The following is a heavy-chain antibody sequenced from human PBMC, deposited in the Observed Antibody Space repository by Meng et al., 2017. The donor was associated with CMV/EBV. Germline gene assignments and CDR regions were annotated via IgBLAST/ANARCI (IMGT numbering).Heavy chain of an antibody. V-gene: IGHV5-51*01. D-gene: IGHD2-2*01. CDR3: ARQYCSSTSCRRLNYYYYYGMDV. CDR1: GYSFTSYW. J-gene: IGHJ6*02. CDR2: IYPGDSDT. Sequence: GESLKISCKGSGYSFTSYWIGWVRQMPGKGLEWMGIIYPGDSDTRYSPSFQGQVTISADKSISTAYLQWSSLKASDTAMYYCARQYCSSTSCRRLNYYYYYGMDVWGQGTTVTVS.